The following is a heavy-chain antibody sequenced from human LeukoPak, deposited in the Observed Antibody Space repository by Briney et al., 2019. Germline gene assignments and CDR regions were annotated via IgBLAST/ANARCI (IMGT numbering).Heavy chain of an antibody. V-gene: IGHV3-43*02. CDR1: GFAFDHYA. J-gene: IGHJ4*02. CDR3: VKGVVYDSSGYFHLDY. Sequence: GGSLRLSCAASGFAFDHYAMHWVRRAAGQGPEGVSLVSVNADSTYYADSVRGRFTISRDNNNNSLYLQMPSLRTDDTALYYCVKGVVYDSSGYFHLDYWGQGTLVTVSS. D-gene: IGHD3-22*01. CDR2: VSVNADST.